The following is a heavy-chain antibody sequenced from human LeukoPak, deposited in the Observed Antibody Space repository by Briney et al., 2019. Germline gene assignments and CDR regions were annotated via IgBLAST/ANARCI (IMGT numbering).Heavy chain of an antibody. D-gene: IGHD2-15*01. CDR2: ISSSGSTI. CDR3: AREIASEYCSGGSCYPYYYYGMDV. J-gene: IGHJ6*02. CDR1: GFTFSDYY. V-gene: IGHV3-11*04. Sequence: PGGSLRLSCAASGFTFSDYYMSWIRQAPGKGLEWVSYISSSGSTIYYADSVKGRFTISRDNAKNSLYLQMNSLRAEDTAVYYCAREIASEYCSGGSCYPYYYYGMDVWGQGTTVTVSS.